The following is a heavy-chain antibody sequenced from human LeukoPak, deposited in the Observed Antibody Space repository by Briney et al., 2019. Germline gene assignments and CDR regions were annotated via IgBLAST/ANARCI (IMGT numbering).Heavy chain of an antibody. CDR3: ARDEERWLQQTNDAFDI. J-gene: IGHJ3*02. V-gene: IGHV3-21*01. Sequence: GGSLRLSCAASGFTFSSYSMNWVRQAPGKGLEWVSSISSSSSYIYYADSVKGRFTISRDNAKNSLYLQINSLRAEDTAVYYCARDEERWLQQTNDAFDIWGQGTMVTVSS. D-gene: IGHD5-24*01. CDR1: GFTFSSYS. CDR2: ISSSSSYI.